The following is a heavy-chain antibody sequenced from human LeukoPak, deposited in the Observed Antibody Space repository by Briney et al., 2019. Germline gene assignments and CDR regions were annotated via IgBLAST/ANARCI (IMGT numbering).Heavy chain of an antibody. J-gene: IGHJ5*02. Sequence: GASVTVSCTASGGTFSSYAISWVRQAPGQGLEWMGGIIPIFGTANYAQKFQGRVTITADESTSTAYMELSSLRSEDTAVYYCARDHGQNWFDPWGQGTLVTVSS. CDR1: GGTFSSYA. CDR3: ARDHGQNWFDP. D-gene: IGHD3/OR15-3a*01. CDR2: IIPIFGTA. V-gene: IGHV1-69*13.